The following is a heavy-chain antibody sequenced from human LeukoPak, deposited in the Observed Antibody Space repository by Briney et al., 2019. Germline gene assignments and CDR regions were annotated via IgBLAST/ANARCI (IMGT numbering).Heavy chain of an antibody. J-gene: IGHJ6*03. Sequence: SQTLSLTCDVSGDSVSRSSAAWTWIRQSPSRGLEWLGRTYYRSKWYYDYAESVQGRITINPDTSKNKVSLQLKSVTTEDTAVYYCARGLYYSYYYMDVWGKGTTVTVSS. CDR1: GDSVSRSSAA. V-gene: IGHV6-1*01. CDR2: TYYRSKWYY. CDR3: ARGLYYSYYYMDV.